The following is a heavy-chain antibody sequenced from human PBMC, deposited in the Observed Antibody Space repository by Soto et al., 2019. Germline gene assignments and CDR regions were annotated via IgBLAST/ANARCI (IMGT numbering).Heavy chain of an antibody. D-gene: IGHD2-2*01. V-gene: IGHV3-33*06. CDR1: GFTFSSYG. CDR2: IWYEGANE. J-gene: IGHJ4*02. CDR3: AKDVGTSWAYYFYF. Sequence: QVQLVESGGGVVQPGTSLRLSCATSGFTFSSYGMYWVRQAPGKGLEWVAVIWYEGANEYYADSVKGRFTISRDNSKNTQYLQMNSLRAEDTAIYYCAKDVGTSWAYYFYFWGQGTLVTVSS.